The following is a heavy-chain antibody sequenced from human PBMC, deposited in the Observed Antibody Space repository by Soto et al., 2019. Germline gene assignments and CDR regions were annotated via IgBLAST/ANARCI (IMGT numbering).Heavy chain of an antibody. Sequence: ASVKVSCKASGYTFTGYYMHWVRQAPGQGLEWMGWINPNSGGTNYAQKFQGWVTMTRDTSISTAYMELSRLRSDDTAVYYCARDRIIFGYYYGMDVWGKGTTVTVSS. CDR2: INPNSGGT. CDR1: GYTFTGYY. J-gene: IGHJ6*04. CDR3: ARDRIIFGYYYGMDV. D-gene: IGHD3-10*02. V-gene: IGHV1-2*04.